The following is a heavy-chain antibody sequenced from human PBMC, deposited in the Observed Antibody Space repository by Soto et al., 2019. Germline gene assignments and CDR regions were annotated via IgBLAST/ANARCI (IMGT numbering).Heavy chain of an antibody. CDR2: IGGSGRTT. D-gene: IGHD3-22*01. J-gene: IGHJ4*02. V-gene: IGHV3-23*01. CDR3: AKSRYSDSSGDFYDY. CDR1: AFTFNNYA. Sequence: GGSLRLSCAASAFTFNNYAMSWVRQAPGKGLEWVSGIGGSGRTTYYADSVKGRFTISRDNSNNTLFLQMNSLRAEDTAVYYCAKSRYSDSSGDFYDYWGQGTRVTVSS.